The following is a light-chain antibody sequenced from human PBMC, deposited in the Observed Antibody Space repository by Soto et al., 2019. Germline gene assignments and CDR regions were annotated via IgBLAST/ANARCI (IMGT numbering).Light chain of an antibody. CDR1: QSVSNNY. J-gene: IGKJ1*01. V-gene: IGKV3-20*01. Sequence: IGLALSPGTLSLSPGERATLSCRASQSVSNNYLAWYQQKPGQAPRLLIYGASNRATGIPDRFSGSGSGTDFTLTISRLEPEDFAVYYCQQYGSLGTFGQGTKVDIK. CDR2: GAS. CDR3: QQYGSLGT.